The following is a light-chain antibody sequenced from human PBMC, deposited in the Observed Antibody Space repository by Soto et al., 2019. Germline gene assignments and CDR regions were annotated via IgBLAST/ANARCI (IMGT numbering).Light chain of an antibody. CDR2: AAS. J-gene: IGKJ1*01. CDR3: QQYFSDGWT. Sequence: AIQMTQSPSSFSASTGDRVTITCRASQGISSYLAWYQQKPGKAPKLLIYAASTLQSGVPSRFSGSGSGTDFTLTISCLQSEDFATYYCQQYFSDGWTFGQGTKVEIK. CDR1: QGISSY. V-gene: IGKV1-8*01.